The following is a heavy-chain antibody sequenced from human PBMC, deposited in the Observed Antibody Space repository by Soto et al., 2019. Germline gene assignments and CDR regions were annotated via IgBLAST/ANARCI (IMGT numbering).Heavy chain of an antibody. Sequence: QITLRESGPTLVKPTQTLTLTCSFSGFSLNTDGVAVGWFRQPPGKALEWLEQIYWDNDNRYSPSLRSRLTSTKDISGSEVVLRMTNVYPVDTATYFFSQRGYRSGSWHGRTLASWGQGILVTVSS. J-gene: IGHJ5*02. CDR1: GFSLNTDGVA. CDR2: IYWDNDN. V-gene: IGHV2-5*02. CDR3: SQRGYRSGSWHGRTLAS. D-gene: IGHD3-10*01.